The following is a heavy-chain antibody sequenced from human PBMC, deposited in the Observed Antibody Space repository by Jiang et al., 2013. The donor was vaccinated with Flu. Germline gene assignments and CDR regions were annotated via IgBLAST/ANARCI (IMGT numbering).Heavy chain of an antibody. J-gene: IGHJ2*01. V-gene: IGHV4-4*07. Sequence: GLVKPSETLSLTCDVSGGSISSYYWSWIRQPAGRGLEWVGHVYSNGGSNYNPALKSRVSMFADTSKNQISLELSSVTAADTAVYYCAREGKPESNRDSSYWYFDLWGRGTLVSVSS. CDR3: AREGKPESNRDSSYWYFDL. D-gene: IGHD3-22*01. CDR1: GGSISSYY. CDR2: VYSNGGS.